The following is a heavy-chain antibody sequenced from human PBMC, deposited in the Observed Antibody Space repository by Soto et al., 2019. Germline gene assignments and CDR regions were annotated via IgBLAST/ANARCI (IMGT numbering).Heavy chain of an antibody. V-gene: IGHV4-31*03. CDR2: IYYSGST. J-gene: IGHJ6*03. Sequence: SETLSLTCTVSGGSISSGGYYWSWIRQHLGKGLEWIGYIYYSGSTYYNPSLKSRVTISVDTSKNQSSLKLSSVTAADTAVYYCARGKGFYYYYMDVWGKGTTVTVSS. CDR3: ARGKGFYYYYMDV. CDR1: GGSISSGGYY.